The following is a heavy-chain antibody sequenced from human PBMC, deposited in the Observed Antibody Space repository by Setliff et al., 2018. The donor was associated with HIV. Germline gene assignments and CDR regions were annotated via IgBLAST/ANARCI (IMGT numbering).Heavy chain of an antibody. D-gene: IGHD1-1*01. CDR3: AKDYGDGHNWGAFDV. CDR1: GFTFDDYA. V-gene: IGHV3-9*01. J-gene: IGHJ3*01. Sequence: PGGSLRLSCAASGFTFDDYAMHWGRQAPGEGLEWVSGINWNSGTIAYADFVKGRFTISRDNTKNFVFLEMTNLRPEDTALYCCAKDYGDGHNWGAFDVWGQGAMVTVSS. CDR2: INWNSGTI.